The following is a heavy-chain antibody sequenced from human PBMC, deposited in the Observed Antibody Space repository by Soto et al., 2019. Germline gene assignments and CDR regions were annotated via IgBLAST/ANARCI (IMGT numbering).Heavy chain of an antibody. Sequence: PGGSLRLSCAASGVTFSSYAMSWVRQAPGKGLEWVSAISGSGGSTYYADSVKGRFTISRDNSKNTLYLQMNSLRAEDTAVYYCAKELWFGELLNNWFDPWGQGTLVTVSS. CDR3: AKELWFGELLNNWFDP. CDR1: GVTFSSYA. D-gene: IGHD3-10*01. CDR2: ISGSGGST. J-gene: IGHJ5*02. V-gene: IGHV3-23*01.